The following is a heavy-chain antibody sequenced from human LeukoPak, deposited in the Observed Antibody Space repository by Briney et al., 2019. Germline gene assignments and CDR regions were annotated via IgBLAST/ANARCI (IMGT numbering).Heavy chain of an antibody. Sequence: GGSLRLYCAASGFTFSGSAMHWVPQAPGKGLEWVGRVRSKANSYATAYAASVKGAFTISRDASNNTAWRQMNSVKTEDTAVYYCTRHAFGYDSSRVTDYWGQGTLVTVSS. CDR1: GFTFSGSA. J-gene: IGHJ4*02. CDR2: VRSKANSYAT. D-gene: IGHD5-12*01. CDR3: TRHAFGYDSSRVTDY. V-gene: IGHV3-73*01.